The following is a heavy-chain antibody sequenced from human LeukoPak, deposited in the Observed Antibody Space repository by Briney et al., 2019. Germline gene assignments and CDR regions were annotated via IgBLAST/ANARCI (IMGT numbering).Heavy chain of an antibody. Sequence: GSLRLSCAASGFTFSSYGMHWVRQAPGKGLEWVAVISYDGSNKYYADSVKGRFTISRDNSKNTLYLQMNSLRAEDTAVYYCARDFGARGWLDYWGQGTLVTVSS. D-gene: IGHD6-19*01. CDR1: GFTFSSYG. CDR2: ISYDGSNK. J-gene: IGHJ4*02. V-gene: IGHV3-30*03. CDR3: ARDFGARGWLDY.